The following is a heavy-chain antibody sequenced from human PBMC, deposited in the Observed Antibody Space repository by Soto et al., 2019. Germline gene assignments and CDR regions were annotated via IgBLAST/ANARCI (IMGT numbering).Heavy chain of an antibody. J-gene: IGHJ6*02. V-gene: IGHV4-34*01. D-gene: IGHD6-19*01. CDR3: ARAFKGIIENTGWPKPYYYGLDV. Sequence: QVQLQQWGAGLLKPSETLSLTCGVSGASLSGVYWTWIRQTPGRGLEWIGEINHSGSAYYNPAIGDSATISVDTSSKLFSLSLTSVTAPDTGRYYCARAFKGIIENTGWPKPYYYGLDVWAQGTAVIVSS. CDR2: INHSGSA. CDR1: GASLSGVY.